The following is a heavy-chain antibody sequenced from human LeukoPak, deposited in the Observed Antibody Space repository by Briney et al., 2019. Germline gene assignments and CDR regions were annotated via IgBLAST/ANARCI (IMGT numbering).Heavy chain of an antibody. V-gene: IGHV1-46*01. Sequence: ASVTVSCKASGYTFTSYYMHWVLQAPGQGLEWMGIINPSGGSTSYAQKFQGRVTMTRDMSTSTVYMELSSLRSEDTAVYYCARVDSSGYYWVDYWGQGTLVTVSS. D-gene: IGHD3-22*01. CDR3: ARVDSSGYYWVDY. CDR1: GYTFTSYY. J-gene: IGHJ4*02. CDR2: INPSGGST.